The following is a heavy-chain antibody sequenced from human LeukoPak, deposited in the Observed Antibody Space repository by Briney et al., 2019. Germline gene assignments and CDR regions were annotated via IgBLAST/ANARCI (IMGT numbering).Heavy chain of an antibody. J-gene: IGHJ4*02. CDR1: GGSISSYY. Sequence: PAETLCLTCAVSGGSISSYYWSWIRQPPGKGLEWMGYIYNSGSTNYTPSLKSRVTISIDTSKNQFSLKLSSVTAGDTAVHYCAREGGAISFIDYWGQGTLLTVSS. CDR2: IYNSGST. CDR3: AREGGAISFIDY. V-gene: IGHV4-59*01. D-gene: IGHD3-16*02.